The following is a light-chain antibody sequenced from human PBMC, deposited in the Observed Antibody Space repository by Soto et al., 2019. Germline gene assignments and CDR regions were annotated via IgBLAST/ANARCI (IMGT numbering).Light chain of an antibody. Sequence: DIXIXHSPGTLSVAXAESTNLCFRAGQGVTTNFAWYQQKSGQSPRLLIYDVSIRATGVPARFSATGSETDFTLTISGLQSEDSAVYFCQQYNNWPFSFGQGTRLEI. V-gene: IGKV3-15*01. CDR3: QQYNNWPFS. J-gene: IGKJ5*01. CDR1: QGVTTN. CDR2: DVS.